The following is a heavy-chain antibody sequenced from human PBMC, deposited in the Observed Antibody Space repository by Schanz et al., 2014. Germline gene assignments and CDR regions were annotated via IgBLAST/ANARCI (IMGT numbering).Heavy chain of an antibody. Sequence: QVRLQESGPGLVKPSETLSLTCTVSGGSISSSSYFWGWIRQPPGKGLEWIGFIYYRGNTYYNPSLKSRVSISLDPSKTQFFLNLNSLTAADTAVYYCARVPEPGWFDPWGQGTLXTVSS. CDR1: GGSISSSSYF. CDR2: IYYRGNT. CDR3: ARVPEPGWFDP. D-gene: IGHD1-26*01. V-gene: IGHV4-31*03. J-gene: IGHJ5*02.